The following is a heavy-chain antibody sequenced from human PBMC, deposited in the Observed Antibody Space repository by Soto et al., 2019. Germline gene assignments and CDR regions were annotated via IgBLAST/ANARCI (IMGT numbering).Heavy chain of an antibody. Sequence: QVQLVQSGAEVKKPGSSVKVSCKASGGTFSSYAISWVRQAPGQGLEWMGGIIPISGTANYARQFQGRVTITADESTSTAYMELSSLRSEDTAVYYCARSQGSSTSLEIYYYYYYGMDVWGQGTTVTVSS. CDR3: ARSQGSSTSLEIYYYYYYGMDV. D-gene: IGHD2-2*01. V-gene: IGHV1-69*01. CDR2: IIPISGTA. CDR1: GGTFSSYA. J-gene: IGHJ6*02.